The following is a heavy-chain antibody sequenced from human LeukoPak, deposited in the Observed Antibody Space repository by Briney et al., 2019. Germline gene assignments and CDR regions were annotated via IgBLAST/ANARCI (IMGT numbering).Heavy chain of an antibody. CDR1: GYTFSSFG. CDR2: ISAYNGHT. V-gene: IGHV1-18*01. Sequence: ASVKVSCKASGYTFSSFGISWVRQAPGQGLEWMGWISAYNGHTNYAQNLQGRVTMTTDTSTTTVYMELSSLRSDDTAVYYCVRDQVVGATAGTFDYWGQGALVTVSS. D-gene: IGHD1-26*01. CDR3: VRDQVVGATAGTFDY. J-gene: IGHJ4*02.